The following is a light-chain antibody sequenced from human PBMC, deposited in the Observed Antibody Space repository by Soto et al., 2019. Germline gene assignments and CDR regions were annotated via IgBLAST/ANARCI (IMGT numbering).Light chain of an antibody. J-gene: IGKJ1*01. CDR2: GAS. CDR3: XXXXSPPPT. V-gene: IGKV3-20*01. Sequence: EIVLTQSPGTLSLSPGERATLSCRASQSVSNNYLAWYQQKPGQAPRLLIYGASSRATGIPDRFIGSGSGTDFTLTISRLEPEXXAVXXXXXXXSPPPTFGQGTKVEVK. CDR1: QSVSNNY.